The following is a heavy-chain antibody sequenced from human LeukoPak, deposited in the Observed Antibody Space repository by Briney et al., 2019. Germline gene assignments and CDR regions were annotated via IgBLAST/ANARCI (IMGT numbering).Heavy chain of an antibody. CDR1: GYSFTSYW. CDR2: TYPDDSDT. D-gene: IGHD4-17*01. J-gene: IGHJ4*02. Sequence: GESLKISCKASGYSFTSYWIGWVRQRPGKGLGWMGITYPDDSDTRYSPSFQGQVTISADKSITTAYLQWSSLKASDTAIYYCARTVSPAVTFFDHWGQGTLVTVSS. V-gene: IGHV5-51*01. CDR3: ARTVSPAVTFFDH.